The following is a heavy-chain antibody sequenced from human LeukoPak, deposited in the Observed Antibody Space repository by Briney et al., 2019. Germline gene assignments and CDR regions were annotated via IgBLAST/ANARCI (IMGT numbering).Heavy chain of an antibody. D-gene: IGHD2-2*01. CDR3: ARAGCSSTSCKAYDY. CDR1: GGSISGYY. J-gene: IGHJ4*02. Sequence: SETLSLTCTVSGGSISGYYWSWIRQPTGKGLEWIGRIYSTGSTNYNPSLRSRVTMSVDTSKSQFSLNLSSVTAADTAVYYCARAGCSSTSCKAYDYWGQGTLVTVSS. CDR2: IYSTGST. V-gene: IGHV4-4*07.